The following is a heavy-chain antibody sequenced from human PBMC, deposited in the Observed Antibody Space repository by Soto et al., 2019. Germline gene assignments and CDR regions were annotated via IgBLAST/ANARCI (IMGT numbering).Heavy chain of an antibody. Sequence: GGSLRLSCAASGFTFSSYAMHWVRQAPGKGLEWVAVISYDGSNKYYADSVKGRFTISRDNSKNTLYLQMNSLRAEDTAVYYCAREAAVAVSFDYWGQGTLVTVSS. J-gene: IGHJ4*02. D-gene: IGHD6-19*01. V-gene: IGHV3-30-3*01. CDR2: ISYDGSNK. CDR3: AREAAVAVSFDY. CDR1: GFTFSSYA.